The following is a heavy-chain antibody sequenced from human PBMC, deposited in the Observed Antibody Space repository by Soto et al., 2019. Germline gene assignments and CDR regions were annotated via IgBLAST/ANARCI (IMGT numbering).Heavy chain of an antibody. D-gene: IGHD4-17*01. CDR3: ARPSTVTPAYAFDI. CDR1: GYTFTSYG. Sequence: GASVKVSCKASGYTFTSYGISWVRQAPGQGLEWMGWISAYNGNTNYAQKLQGRVTMTTDTSTSTAYMELRSLRSDDTAVYYCARPSTVTPAYAFDIWGQGTMVTVSS. J-gene: IGHJ3*02. CDR2: ISAYNGNT. V-gene: IGHV1-18*01.